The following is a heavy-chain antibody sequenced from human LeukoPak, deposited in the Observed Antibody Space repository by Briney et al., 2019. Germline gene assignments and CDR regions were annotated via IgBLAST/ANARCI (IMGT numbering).Heavy chain of an antibody. CDR1: GFTFSSYG. Sequence: PGGSLRLSCAASGFTFSSYGMHWVRQAPGKGLEGVAFIRYDGSNKYYADSVKGRFTISRDNSKNTLYLQMNSLRAEDTAVYYCAKGEQLVGEGAFDIWGQGTMVTVSS. CDR3: AKGEQLVGEGAFDI. CDR2: IRYDGSNK. V-gene: IGHV3-30*02. D-gene: IGHD6-6*01. J-gene: IGHJ3*02.